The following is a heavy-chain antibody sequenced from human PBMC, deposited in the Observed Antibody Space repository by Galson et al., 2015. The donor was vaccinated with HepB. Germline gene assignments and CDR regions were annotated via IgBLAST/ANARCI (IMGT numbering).Heavy chain of an antibody. CDR2: VKSKAAGGST. D-gene: IGHD1-14*01. Sequence: SLRLSCAGSGFTFSNAWMNWVRQAPGKGLEWVGRVKSKAAGGSTDYSAPVKGRFTVSRDDSKNMFYLQMNSLKTEDAAVYFCTPGTPPNWVFDYWGQGVLVTVSS. J-gene: IGHJ4*02. V-gene: IGHV3-15*01. CDR3: TPGTPPNWVFDY. CDR1: GFTFSNAW.